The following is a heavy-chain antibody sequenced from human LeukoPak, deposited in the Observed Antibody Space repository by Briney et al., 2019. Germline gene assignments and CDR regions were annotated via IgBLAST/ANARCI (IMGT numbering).Heavy chain of an antibody. V-gene: IGHV4-31*03. D-gene: IGHD4-23*01. J-gene: IGHJ5*02. CDR1: GGSVSSGGYY. CDR3: ARDAGGADYGGNWGTWFDP. CDR2: IYYSDS. Sequence: SETLSLTCTVSGGSVSSGGYYWSWIRQHPGKGLEWIGYIYYSDSYYNPSLKSRVSISVDTSKNQFSLNLNSVTAADTAVYYCARDAGGADYGGNWGTWFDPWGQGTLVTVSS.